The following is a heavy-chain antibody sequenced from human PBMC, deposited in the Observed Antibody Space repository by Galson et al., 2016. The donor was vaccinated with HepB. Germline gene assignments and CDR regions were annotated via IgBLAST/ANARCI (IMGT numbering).Heavy chain of an antibody. J-gene: IGHJ3*01. CDR1: GGSISLYY. CDR3: ARAGYFFDVSAYSPDAFDV. Sequence: SETLSLTCTVSGGSISLYYWSWIRQPPGKGLEWIGYIYSSGSTNYNPSLKSRVTISVDTSKNQFSLRLSSVTAADTAVFYCARAGYFFDVSAYSPDAFDVWGQGTVVTVSS. D-gene: IGHD3-22*01. V-gene: IGHV4-59*01. CDR2: IYSSGST.